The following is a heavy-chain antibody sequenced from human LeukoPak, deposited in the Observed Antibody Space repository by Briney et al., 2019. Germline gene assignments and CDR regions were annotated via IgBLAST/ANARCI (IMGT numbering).Heavy chain of an antibody. CDR1: GFTFSSYA. CDR3: AKGSYYDSSGSFYFDY. J-gene: IGHJ4*02. V-gene: IGHV3-23*01. D-gene: IGHD3-22*01. Sequence: GGSLRLSCAASGFTFSSYAMSWVRQAPGKGLEWVSGISGSGDNTYYADSVKGRFAISRDNSKNTLYVQVNSLGTGDTAAYYCAKGSYYDSSGSFYFDYWGQGTLVTVSS. CDR2: ISGSGDNT.